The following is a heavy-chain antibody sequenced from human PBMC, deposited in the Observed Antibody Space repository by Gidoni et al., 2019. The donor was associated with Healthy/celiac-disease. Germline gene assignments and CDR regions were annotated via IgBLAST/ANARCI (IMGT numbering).Heavy chain of an antibody. CDR2: ISWDGGST. D-gene: IGHD2-21*02. J-gene: IGHJ4*02. V-gene: IGHV3-43*01. CDR1: GFTFDDYT. CDR3: AKDMKVTAISNFDY. Sequence: EVQLVESGGVVVQPGGSLRLSCAASGFTFDDYTMHWVRQAPGKGLEWVSLISWDGGSTYYADSVKGRFTISRDNSKNSLYLQMNSLRTEDTALYYCAKDMKVTAISNFDYWGQGTLVTVSS.